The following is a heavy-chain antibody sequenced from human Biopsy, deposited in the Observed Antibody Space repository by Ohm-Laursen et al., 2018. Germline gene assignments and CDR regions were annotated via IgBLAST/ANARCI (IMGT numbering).Heavy chain of an antibody. D-gene: IGHD1-20*01. V-gene: IGHV4-34*01. CDR2: MNHGGST. Sequence: SETLSLTCAVYGGSFSGYYWSWIRQPPGKGLEWIGEMNHGGSTNYNSSPKSRVTISVDTSKNQFSLKLNSVTAADTAVYYCARGSNWNDWSFDYWGQGTVVTVPS. J-gene: IGHJ4*02. CDR1: GGSFSGYY. CDR3: ARGSNWNDWSFDY.